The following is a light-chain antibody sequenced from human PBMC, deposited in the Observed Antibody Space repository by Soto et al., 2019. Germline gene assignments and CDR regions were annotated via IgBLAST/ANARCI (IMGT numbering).Light chain of an antibody. CDR3: QQYNNWPPA. CDR1: QDISNY. J-gene: IGKJ5*01. CDR2: DAS. V-gene: IGKV1-33*01. Sequence: DIQMTQSPSSLSASVGDRVTITCQASQDISNYLNWYQQKPGKAPKVLIYDASNLGTGVPSRFSGSGSGTEFTLTISSLQSEDFAVYYCQQYNNWPPAFGRGTRLEIK.